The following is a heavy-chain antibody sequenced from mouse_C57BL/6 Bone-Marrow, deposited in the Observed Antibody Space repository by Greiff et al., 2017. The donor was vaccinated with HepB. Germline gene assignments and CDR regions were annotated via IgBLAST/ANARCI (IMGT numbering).Heavy chain of an antibody. CDR1: GYAFTNYL. CDR2: INPGSGGT. V-gene: IGHV1-54*01. CDR3: ARTFYYDYGAGSPYWYFDV. D-gene: IGHD2-4*01. Sequence: VQLQQSGAELVRPGTSVKVSCKASGYAFTNYLIEWVKQRPGQGLEWIGVINPGSGGTNYNEKFKGKATLTADKSSSTAYMQLSSLTSEDSAVYFCARTFYYDYGAGSPYWYFDVWGTGTTVTVSS. J-gene: IGHJ1*03.